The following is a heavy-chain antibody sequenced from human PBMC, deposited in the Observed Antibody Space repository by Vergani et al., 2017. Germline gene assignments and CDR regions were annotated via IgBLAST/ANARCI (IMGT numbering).Heavy chain of an antibody. CDR3: TSPQGGNVDD. CDR2: IRSKANSYAT. V-gene: IGHV3-73*01. Sequence: EVQLVESGGGLVQPGGSLKLSCAASGFTFSGSAMHWVRQASGKGLEWVGRIRSKANSYATAYAASVKGRFTISRDDSKNTAYLQMNSLKTEDTAVYYCTSPQGGNVDDWGQGSLVTVS. D-gene: IGHD4-23*01. CDR1: GFTFSGSA. J-gene: IGHJ4*02.